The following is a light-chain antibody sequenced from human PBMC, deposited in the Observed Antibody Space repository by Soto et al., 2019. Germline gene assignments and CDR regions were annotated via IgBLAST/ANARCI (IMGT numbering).Light chain of an antibody. Sequence: EIVLTQSPGTLSLSPGERATLSCRASQSVSSSYLAWYKQKPGQAPRLLIYGASSRATAIPDRFSGSGSGTDLSLTISRLEPEDFAVYSCQQYGSSARYTFGQGTKLEIK. CDR2: GAS. CDR3: QQYGSSARYT. V-gene: IGKV3-20*01. CDR1: QSVSSSY. J-gene: IGKJ2*01.